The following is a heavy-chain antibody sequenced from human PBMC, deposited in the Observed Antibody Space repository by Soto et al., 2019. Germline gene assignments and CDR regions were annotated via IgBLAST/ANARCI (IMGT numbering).Heavy chain of an antibody. CDR3: ARDPRGCSGGSCYFDY. D-gene: IGHD2-15*01. CDR1: GYTFTSYY. J-gene: IGHJ4*02. Sequence: ASVKVSRKASGYTFTSYYMHWVRQAPGQGLEWMGIINPSGGSTSYAQKFQGRVTMTRDTSTSTVYMELSSLRSEDTAVYYCARDPRGCSGGSCYFDYWGQGTLVTVSS. V-gene: IGHV1-46*01. CDR2: INPSGGST.